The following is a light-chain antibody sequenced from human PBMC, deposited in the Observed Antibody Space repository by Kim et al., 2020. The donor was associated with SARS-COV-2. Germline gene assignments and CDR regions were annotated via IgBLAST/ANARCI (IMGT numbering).Light chain of an antibody. V-gene: IGLV2-11*01. Sequence: QSVTISCTGTSSDVGHYDYVSWYQQHPGKAPKLMIFDVTKRPSGVPDRFSGSKSGNTASLTISGLQADDDADYYCCSFAGTYTPVIFGGGTQLTVL. CDR3: CSFAGTYTPVI. CDR2: DVT. J-gene: IGLJ2*01. CDR1: SSDVGHYDY.